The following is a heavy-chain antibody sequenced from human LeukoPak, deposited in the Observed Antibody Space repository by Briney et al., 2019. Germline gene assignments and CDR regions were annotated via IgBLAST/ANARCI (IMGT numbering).Heavy chain of an antibody. CDR1: GXXXXXXX. D-gene: IGHD5-18*01. CDR3: ARHGKYSDGYRYFDY. V-gene: IGHV5-51*01. Sequence: GESLKISCKXXGXXXXXXXXXWXXXXXXXXLXXXXXXXSXDSXTRYXPXFQGQVTXSXDKSISTAYLQWSSLKASDTAMXYCARHGKYSDGYRYFDYWGQGTRVTVSS. J-gene: IGHJ4*02. CDR2: XXSXDSXT.